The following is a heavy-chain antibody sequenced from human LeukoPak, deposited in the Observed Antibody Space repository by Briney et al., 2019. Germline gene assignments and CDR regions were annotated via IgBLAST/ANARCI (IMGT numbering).Heavy chain of an antibody. CDR1: GFIFSDYG. D-gene: IGHD4/OR15-4a*01. CDR2: IRYDGSDK. Sequence: GGSLRLSCAASGFIFSDYGMHWVRQGPGKGLEWAAFIRYDGSDKFYADSVKGRFTISRDNSNNTLYLQINTLGPEDTAVYYCAKDLWQCQLPGDSFDAWGQGTLVTVSS. J-gene: IGHJ3*01. CDR3: AKDLWQCQLPGDSFDA. V-gene: IGHV3-30*02.